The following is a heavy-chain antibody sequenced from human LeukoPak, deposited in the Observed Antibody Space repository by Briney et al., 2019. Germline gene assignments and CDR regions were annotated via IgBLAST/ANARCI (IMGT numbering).Heavy chain of an antibody. Sequence: GGSLRLSCAASGFTFSSNAMSWVRQAPGKGLEWVSTISDSGGSTYYADSVKGRFTISRDNPKNTLYLQMNILRAEDTAIYYCAKDNRKDYGLGGLGYWGQGTLVTVSS. D-gene: IGHD1-14*01. V-gene: IGHV3-23*01. CDR2: ISDSGGST. CDR1: GFTFSSNA. CDR3: AKDNRKDYGLGGLGY. J-gene: IGHJ4*02.